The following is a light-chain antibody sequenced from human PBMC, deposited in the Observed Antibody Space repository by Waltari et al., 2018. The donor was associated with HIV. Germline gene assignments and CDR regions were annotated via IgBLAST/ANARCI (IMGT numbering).Light chain of an antibody. V-gene: IGLV2-23*02. J-gene: IGLJ2*01. Sequence: QSALTQPASVSGSPGQSITMSCTGTSSDVGRYDLVSWYQHFPGKAPKLIIFEVTQRPSGIFTRFSGSKAGSTASLTISGLQAEDEADYFCCSYAGPHPLVFGGGTKLTVL. CDR1: SSDVGRYDL. CDR3: CSYAGPHPLV. CDR2: EVT.